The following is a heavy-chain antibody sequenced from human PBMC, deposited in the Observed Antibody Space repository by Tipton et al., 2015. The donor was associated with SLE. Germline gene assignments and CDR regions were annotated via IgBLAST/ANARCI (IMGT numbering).Heavy chain of an antibody. CDR1: GGSMSSTGYY. CDR3: ARGVRGTYYYYYYYMDV. D-gene: IGHD3-10*01. V-gene: IGHV4-39*07. J-gene: IGHJ6*03. Sequence: TLSLTCTVSGGSMSSTGYYWGWIRQPPGKGLEWIGSMFYSGTTYYNPSLKSRFTISVDTSKNQFSLKLSSVTAADTAVYYCARGVRGTYYYYYYYMDVWGKGTTVTVSS. CDR2: MFYSGTT.